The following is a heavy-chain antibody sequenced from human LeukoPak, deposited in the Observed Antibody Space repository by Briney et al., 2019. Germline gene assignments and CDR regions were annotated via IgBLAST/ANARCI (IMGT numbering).Heavy chain of an antibody. D-gene: IGHD6-19*01. CDR1: GGSISSYY. V-gene: IGHV4-59*01. CDR2: IYYSGST. CDR3: ARIAVAGDYYMDV. J-gene: IGHJ6*03. Sequence: SETLPLTCTVSGGSISSYYWSWIRQPPGKGLEWIGYIYYSGSTNYNPSLKSRVTISVDTSKNQFSLKLSSVTAADTAVYYCARIAVAGDYYMDVWGKGTTVTVSS.